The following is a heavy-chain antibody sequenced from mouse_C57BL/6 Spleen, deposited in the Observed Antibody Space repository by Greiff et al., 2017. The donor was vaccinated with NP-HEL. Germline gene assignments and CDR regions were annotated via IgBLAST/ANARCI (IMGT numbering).Heavy chain of an antibody. CDR3: ARNDRYYYAMDY. CDR2: IYPGSGNT. V-gene: IGHV1-66*01. Sequence: QVQLQQSGPELVKPGASVKISCTASGYSFTSYYIHWVKQRPGQGLEWIGWIYPGSGNTKYNEKVKGKATLTADTSSRTAYMQLSSLTSDDSAVYYCARNDRYYYAMDYWGQGTSVTVSS. CDR1: GYSFTSYY. J-gene: IGHJ4*01. D-gene: IGHD2-3*01.